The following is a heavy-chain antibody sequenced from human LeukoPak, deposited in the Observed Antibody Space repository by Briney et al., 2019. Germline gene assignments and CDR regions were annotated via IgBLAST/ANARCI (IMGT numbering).Heavy chain of an antibody. CDR1: GFTFSSYS. CDR2: ISSSSSYI. CDR3: ARVLSAAGFDFDY. V-gene: IGHV3-21*01. Sequence: PGGSLRLSCAASGFTFSSYSMNWVRQAPGKGLEWVSSISSSSSYIYYADSVKGRFTISRDNAKNSPYLQTNSLRAEDTAVYYCARVLSAAGFDFDYWGQGTLVTVSS. J-gene: IGHJ4*02. D-gene: IGHD3-10*01.